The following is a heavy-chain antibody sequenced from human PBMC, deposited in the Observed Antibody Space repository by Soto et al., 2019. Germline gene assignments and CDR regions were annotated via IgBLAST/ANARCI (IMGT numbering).Heavy chain of an antibody. CDR3: VRDQRNYADPRFEY. V-gene: IGHV1-2*02. CDR2: IKSNGDDT. J-gene: IGHJ4*02. D-gene: IGHD1-7*01. Sequence: QVQLVQSGAEVREAGASVKVSCKASGFTFTGYYIHWVRQVPGQGLEWMGWIKSNGDDTKYAQNFQDRVTMTRDTSRNRGYMEVMRLRSDGMAVYYCVRDQRNYADPRFEYWGQGALVTVSS. CDR1: GFTFTGYY.